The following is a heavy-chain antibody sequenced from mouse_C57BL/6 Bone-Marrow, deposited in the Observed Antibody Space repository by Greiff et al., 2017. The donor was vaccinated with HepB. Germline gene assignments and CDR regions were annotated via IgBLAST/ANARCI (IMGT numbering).Heavy chain of an antibody. CDR3: ANYYGSSYNFDY. D-gene: IGHD1-1*01. J-gene: IGHJ2*01. V-gene: IGHV1-26*01. CDR2: INPNNGGT. Sequence: EVQLQQSGPELVKPGASVKISCKASGYTFTDYYMNWVKQSHGKSLEWIGDINPNNGGTSYNQKFKGKATLTVDKSSSTAYMELRSLTSEDSAVYYCANYYGSSYNFDYWGQGTTLTVSS. CDR1: GYTFTDYY.